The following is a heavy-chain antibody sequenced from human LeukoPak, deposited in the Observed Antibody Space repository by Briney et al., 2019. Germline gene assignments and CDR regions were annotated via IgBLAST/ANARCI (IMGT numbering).Heavy chain of an antibody. Sequence: GGSLRLSCAASGFTFSSYAMRWVRQAPWKGLEWVSAISGSGGSTYYADSVKGRFTISRDNSKNTLYLQMNSLRAEDTAVYYCAKAHDFWNGYSRLNNWFDPWGQGTLVTVSS. D-gene: IGHD3-3*01. CDR2: ISGSGGST. V-gene: IGHV3-23*01. J-gene: IGHJ5*02. CDR3: AKAHDFWNGYSRLNNWFDP. CDR1: GFTFSSYA.